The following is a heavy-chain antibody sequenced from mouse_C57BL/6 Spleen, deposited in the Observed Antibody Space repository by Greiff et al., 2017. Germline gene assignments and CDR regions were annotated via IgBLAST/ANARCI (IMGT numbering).Heavy chain of an antibody. CDR2: IWGDGST. J-gene: IGHJ3*01. CDR3: AKQGLYYDYDWFAY. D-gene: IGHD2-4*01. CDR1: GFSLTSYG. V-gene: IGHV2-3*01. Sequence: VKLVESGPGLVAPSQSLSITCTVSGFSLTSYGVSWVRQPPGKGLEWLGVIWGDGSTNYHSALISRLSISKDNSKSQVFLKLNSLQTDDTATYYCAKQGLYYDYDWFAYWGQGSLVTVSA.